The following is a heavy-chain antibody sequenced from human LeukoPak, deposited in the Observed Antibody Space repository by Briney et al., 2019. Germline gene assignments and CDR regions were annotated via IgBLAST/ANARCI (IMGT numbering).Heavy chain of an antibody. D-gene: IGHD6-13*01. CDR2: IYYTGST. Sequence: SETLSLTCTVSGGSISSSTYYWGWIRQPPGKGLEWIANIYYTGSTYYNPSLKSGVTISVDTSKNQFSLRLSSVTAADTAVYYCARAGYGSSWFPFDYWGQGTLVTVSS. V-gene: IGHV4-39*07. CDR3: ARAGYGSSWFPFDY. CDR1: GGSISSSTYY. J-gene: IGHJ4*02.